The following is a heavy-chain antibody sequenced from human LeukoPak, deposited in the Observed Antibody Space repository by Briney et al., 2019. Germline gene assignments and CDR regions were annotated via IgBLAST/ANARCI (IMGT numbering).Heavy chain of an antibody. CDR1: GFTFSSYS. CDR2: ISSSSSYI. J-gene: IGHJ4*02. CDR3: ARDTFSGYDFWSGYLTYFDY. V-gene: IGHV3-21*01. D-gene: IGHD3-3*01. Sequence: GGSLRLSCAASGFTFSSYSMNWVRQAPGKGLEWVSSISSSSSYIYYADSVKGRFTISRDNAKNPLYLQMNSLRAEDTAVYYCARDTFSGYDFWSGYLTYFDYWGQGTLVTVSS.